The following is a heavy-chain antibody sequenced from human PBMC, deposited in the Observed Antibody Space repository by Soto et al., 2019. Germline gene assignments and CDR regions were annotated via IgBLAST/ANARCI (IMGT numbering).Heavy chain of an antibody. CDR3: ARVRDSSSWRPNWFDP. D-gene: IGHD6-13*01. Sequence: ASVKVSCKASGYTFTSYGISWVRQAPGQGLEWMGWISAYNGNTNYAQKLQGRVTMTTDTSTSTAYMELRSLRSDDTAVYYCARVRDSSSWRPNWFDPWGQGTLVTVSS. V-gene: IGHV1-18*01. J-gene: IGHJ5*02. CDR1: GYTFTSYG. CDR2: ISAYNGNT.